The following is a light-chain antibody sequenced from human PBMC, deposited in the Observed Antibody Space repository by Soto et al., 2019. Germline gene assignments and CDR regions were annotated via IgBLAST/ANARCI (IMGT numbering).Light chain of an antibody. CDR1: SSDVGGYNY. CDR2: EVS. CDR3: SSYAGSNNFNRV. J-gene: IGLJ1*01. V-gene: IGLV2-8*01. Sequence: QSALTQPPSASGSPGQSVTISCTGTSSDVGGYNYVSWYQQHPGKAPKLMIYEVSKRPSGVPDRFSGSKSGNTASLTVSGLQAEDEADYYCSSYAGSNNFNRVFGTGTKLTVL.